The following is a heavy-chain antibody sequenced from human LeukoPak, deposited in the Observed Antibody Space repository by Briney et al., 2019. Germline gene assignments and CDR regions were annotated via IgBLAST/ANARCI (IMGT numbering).Heavy chain of an antibody. Sequence: SETLSLTCTVSGGSISSYYWSWIRQPPGKGLEWIGYIYYSGSTNYNPSLKSRVTISVDTSKNQFSLKLSSVTAADTAVYYCARHGGLNGDPDSYFDYWGQGTLVTVSS. J-gene: IGHJ4*02. D-gene: IGHD4-17*01. CDR3: ARHGGLNGDPDSYFDY. CDR2: IYYSGST. CDR1: GGSISSYY. V-gene: IGHV4-59*01.